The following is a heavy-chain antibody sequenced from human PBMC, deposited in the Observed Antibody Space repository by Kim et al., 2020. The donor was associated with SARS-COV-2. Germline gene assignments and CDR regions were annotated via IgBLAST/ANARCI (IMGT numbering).Heavy chain of an antibody. V-gene: IGHV4-39*01. CDR2: IYYSGST. D-gene: IGHD5-12*01. J-gene: IGHJ4*02. CDR1: GGSISSSSYY. CDR3: ARRGPLYSGYERDY. Sequence: SETLSLTCTVSGGSISSSSYYWGWIRQPPGKGLEWIGSIYYSGSTYYNPSLKSRVTISVDTSKNQFSLKLSSVTAADTAVYYCARRGPLYSGYERDYWGQGTLVTVSS.